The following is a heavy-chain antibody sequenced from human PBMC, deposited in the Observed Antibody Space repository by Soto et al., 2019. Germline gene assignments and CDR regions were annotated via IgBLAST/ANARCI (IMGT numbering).Heavy chain of an antibody. V-gene: IGHV3-15*05. Sequence: GGSLRLSCAASGFIFRDAWISWVRQAPGKGLEWIGCVKSKSEGGTTDYAALVKGRFTVSRDDSINTVSLQMDSLKMEDTAVYFCVAGSPFEYWGQGTLVTGSS. CDR3: VAGSPFEY. CDR2: VKSKSEGGTT. D-gene: IGHD2-21*01. J-gene: IGHJ4*02. CDR1: GFIFRDAW.